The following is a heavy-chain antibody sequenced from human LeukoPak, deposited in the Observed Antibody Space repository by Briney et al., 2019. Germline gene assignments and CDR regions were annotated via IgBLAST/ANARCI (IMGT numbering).Heavy chain of an antibody. CDR1: GYTFTSYG. D-gene: IGHD2-21*02. J-gene: IGHJ4*02. V-gene: IGHV1-18*01. CDR2: ISAYNGNT. Sequence: ASVKVSCKAPGYTFTSYGTSWVRQAPGQGLEWMGWISAYNGNTNYAQKLQGRVTMTTDTSTSTAYMELRSLRSDDTAVYYCARAGAGVTGDYFDYWGQGTLVTVSS. CDR3: ARAGAGVTGDYFDY.